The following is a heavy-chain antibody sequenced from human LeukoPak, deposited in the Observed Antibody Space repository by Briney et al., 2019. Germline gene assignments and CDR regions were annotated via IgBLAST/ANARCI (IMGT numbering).Heavy chain of an antibody. CDR3: ARAVAGYYYYYYMDV. Sequence: ASVKVSCKASGYTFTSYDIDWVRQATGQGLEWIGWMNPNSGNTGYAQKFQGRVTMTRNTSISTAYMELSSLRSEDTAVYYCARAVAGYYYYYYMDVWGKRTTVTVSS. CDR2: MNPNSGNT. V-gene: IGHV1-8*01. D-gene: IGHD6-19*01. J-gene: IGHJ6*03. CDR1: GYTFTSYD.